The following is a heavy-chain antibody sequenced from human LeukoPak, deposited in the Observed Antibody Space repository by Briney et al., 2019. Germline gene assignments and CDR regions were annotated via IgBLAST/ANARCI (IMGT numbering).Heavy chain of an antibody. CDR1: GGSISSSSYY. Sequence: SSETLSLTCTVSGGSISSSSYYWGWIRQPPGKGLEWIGSIYYSGSTYYNPSLKSRVTISVDTSKNQFSLKLSSVTAADTAVYYCARTEYDYPFDYWGQGTLVTVSS. J-gene: IGHJ4*02. D-gene: IGHD3-16*01. V-gene: IGHV4-39*07. CDR2: IYYSGST. CDR3: ARTEYDYPFDY.